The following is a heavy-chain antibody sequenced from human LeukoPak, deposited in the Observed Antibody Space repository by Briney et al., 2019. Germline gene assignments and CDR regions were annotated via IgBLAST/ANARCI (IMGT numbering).Heavy chain of an antibody. CDR2: IKQDGSEK. Sequence: VGSLRLSCAASGFTFSNYFMGWVRQAPGKGLEWVADIKQDGSEKNYVDSVKGRFTISRDNAKSTLYLQMNSLRGEDTALYYCTRELWPGDYWGQGTLVTVSS. V-gene: IGHV3-7*01. J-gene: IGHJ4*02. CDR1: GFTFSNYF. D-gene: IGHD3-16*01. CDR3: TRELWPGDY.